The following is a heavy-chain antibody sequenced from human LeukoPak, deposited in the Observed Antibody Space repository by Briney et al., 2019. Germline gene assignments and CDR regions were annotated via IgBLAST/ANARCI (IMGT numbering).Heavy chain of an antibody. Sequence: GGSLRLSCAASGFTFSSSAMSWVRQAPGKGLEWVSAISGRGGSTYYADSVKGRFTISRDNSKNTPHLQMNSLRAEDTAVYYCAKDSRLEYWGQGTLVTVSS. V-gene: IGHV3-23*01. CDR2: ISGRGGST. D-gene: IGHD1-1*01. CDR3: AKDSRLEY. J-gene: IGHJ4*02. CDR1: GFTFSSSA.